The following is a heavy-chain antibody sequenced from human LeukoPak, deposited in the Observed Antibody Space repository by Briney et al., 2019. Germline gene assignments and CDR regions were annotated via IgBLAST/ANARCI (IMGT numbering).Heavy chain of an antibody. CDR2: ISDNGGST. D-gene: IGHD4-23*01. J-gene: IGHJ3*02. CDR1: GFTFSSYA. V-gene: IGHV3-23*01. Sequence: GGSLRLSCAASGFTFSSYAMSWVRQAPGRGLEWVSVISDNGGSTYYADSVEGRFTISRDNSKNTLYLQMGSLRAEDMAVYYCARGSANYGGNSVGAFDIWGQGTMVTVSS. CDR3: ARGSANYGGNSVGAFDI.